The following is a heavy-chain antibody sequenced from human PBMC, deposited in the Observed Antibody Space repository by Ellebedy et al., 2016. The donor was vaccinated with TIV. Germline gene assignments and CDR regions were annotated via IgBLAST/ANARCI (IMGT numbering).Heavy chain of an antibody. CDR3: VRENSAFDH. D-gene: IGHD1-7*01. CDR2: ISYDGSNK. CDR1: GFTFSSYA. J-gene: IGHJ4*02. Sequence: GGSLRLSXAASGFTFSSYAMHWVRQAPGKGLEWVAVISYDGSNKYYADSVKGRFTISRDNSKNTLSLQMNSLRIDDTAIYYCVRENSAFDHWGQGALVTVSS. V-gene: IGHV3-30*04.